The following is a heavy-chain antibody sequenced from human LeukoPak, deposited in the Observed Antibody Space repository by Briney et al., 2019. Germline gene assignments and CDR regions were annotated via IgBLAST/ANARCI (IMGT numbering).Heavy chain of an antibody. CDR1: GFTVSSNY. V-gene: IGHV3-53*01. J-gene: IGHJ1*01. CDR2: IYSGGST. CDR3: ARAGSSSWYWYFQH. D-gene: IGHD6-13*01. Sequence: PGVSLRLSCAASGFTVSSNYMSWVRQAPGKGLEWVSVIYSGGSTYYADSVKGRFTISRDNSKNTLYLQMNRLRAEDTAMYYCARAGSSSWYWYFQHWGQGTLVTVSS.